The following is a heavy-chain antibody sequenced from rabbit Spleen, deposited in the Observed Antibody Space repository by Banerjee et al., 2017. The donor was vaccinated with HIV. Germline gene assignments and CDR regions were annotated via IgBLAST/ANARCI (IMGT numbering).Heavy chain of an antibody. Sequence: QEQLVESGGGLVQPGGSLKLSCKASGFDSSNYGVSWVRQAPGKGLEWIGYIDPVFGSTYYANWVNGRFTISKTSSTTVTLRMTSLTAADTATYFCARDAAGREDFNLWGPGTLVTVS. J-gene: IGHJ4*01. CDR1: GFDSSNYG. CDR3: ARDAAGREDFNL. CDR2: IDPVFGST. V-gene: IGHV1S39*01. D-gene: IGHD4-2*01.